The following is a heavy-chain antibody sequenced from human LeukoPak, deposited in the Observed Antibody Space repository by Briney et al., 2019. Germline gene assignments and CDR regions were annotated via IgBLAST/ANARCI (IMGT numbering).Heavy chain of an antibody. D-gene: IGHD2-15*01. Sequence: ASVKVSCNPSGYTFTSFGISWVRQAPGQGLEWMGWIGAYNGDTNYAQKFQGRVTMTTDTSTSTAYMDLRSLRSDDTAVYYCTRDHCRGDNCPSFDYWGQGTLATVSS. V-gene: IGHV1-18*04. CDR1: GYTFTSFG. CDR2: IGAYNGDT. J-gene: IGHJ4*02. CDR3: TRDHCRGDNCPSFDY.